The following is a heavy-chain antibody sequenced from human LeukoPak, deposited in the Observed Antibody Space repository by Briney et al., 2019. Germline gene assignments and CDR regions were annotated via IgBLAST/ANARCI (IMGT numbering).Heavy chain of an antibody. J-gene: IGHJ4*02. V-gene: IGHV4-59*08. CDR2: IYYSGST. Sequence: SETLSLTCTVSGGPINNYYWSWIRQPPGKGLELIGYIYYSGSTNYNPSLKSRVTISVDTSKNQFSLNLSSVTAADTAVYYCARGRGTTTVTTYYFDYWGQGTLVTVSS. CDR1: GGPINNYY. CDR3: ARGRGTTTVTTYYFDY. D-gene: IGHD4-17*01.